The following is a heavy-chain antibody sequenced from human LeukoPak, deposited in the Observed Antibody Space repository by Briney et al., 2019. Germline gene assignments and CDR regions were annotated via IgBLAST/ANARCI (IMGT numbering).Heavy chain of an antibody. Sequence: ASVKVSCKASGYTFTGYYMNWVRQAPGQGLEWMGWINPNSGDTSYAQKFQGRVAMTRDTSISTAYMDLSRLRSDDTAMYYCARAQYYYPHHYYVYWGQGTLVTVSS. D-gene: IGHD3-10*01. CDR2: INPNSGDT. CDR3: ARAQYYYPHHYYVY. V-gene: IGHV1-2*02. CDR1: GYTFTGYY. J-gene: IGHJ4*02.